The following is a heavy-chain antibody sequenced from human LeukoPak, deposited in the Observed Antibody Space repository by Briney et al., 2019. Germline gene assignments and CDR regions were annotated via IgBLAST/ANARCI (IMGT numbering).Heavy chain of an antibody. J-gene: IGHJ4*02. V-gene: IGHV3-21*01. CDR3: ARDRSNGDYAFDY. D-gene: IGHD4-17*01. Sequence: GGPLRLSCAASEFTFSSYDMNWVRQAPGKGLEWVSSISSYSSYIYYADSVKGRFTSSRDNAKNSLYLQMNSLRAEDTAVYYCARDRSNGDYAFDYWGQGALVTVSS. CDR2: ISSYSSYI. CDR1: EFTFSSYD.